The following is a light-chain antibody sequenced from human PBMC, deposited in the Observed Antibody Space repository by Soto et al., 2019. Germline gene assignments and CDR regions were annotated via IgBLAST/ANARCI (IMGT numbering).Light chain of an antibody. CDR2: DAS. CDR1: QSVSSY. J-gene: IGKJ1*01. CDR3: QQSYSTPWT. Sequence: EIVLTQSPATLSLSPGERATLSCRASQSVSSYLAWYQQKPGQAPRLLIYDASNRATGIPSRFSGSGSGTDFTLTISSLQPEDFATYYCQQSYSTPWTFGQGTKV. V-gene: IGKV3-11*01.